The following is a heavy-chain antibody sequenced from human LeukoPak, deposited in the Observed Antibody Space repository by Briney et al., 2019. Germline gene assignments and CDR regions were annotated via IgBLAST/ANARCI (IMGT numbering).Heavy chain of an antibody. CDR3: ARFSSTWYTALDY. CDR2: ISSSGSTI. D-gene: IGHD1-1*01. Sequence: GGALRLSCAASGFTLSSYEMNWVRQAPGKGGEWASYISSSGSTIYYAGSLKGRFTLSRDNAKNSLYLQMKRLRAQGTALYICARFSSTWYTALDYWGRGTVVSV. J-gene: IGHJ4*02. CDR1: GFTLSSYE. V-gene: IGHV3-48*03.